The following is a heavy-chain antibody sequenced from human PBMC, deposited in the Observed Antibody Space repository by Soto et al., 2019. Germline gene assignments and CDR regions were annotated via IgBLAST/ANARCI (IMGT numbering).Heavy chain of an antibody. CDR1: GFPFRNYG. CDR2: IKQDGSEK. Sequence: GWSLRLSCAASGFPFRNYGMHWGRQAPGKGLEGVANIKQDGSEKYYVDSVKGRFTISRDNAKNSLYLQMNSLRAEDTAVYYCATGRNYDILTGYRSWYYYYGMDVWGQGTTVTVS. V-gene: IGHV3-7*03. J-gene: IGHJ6*02. CDR3: ATGRNYDILTGYRSWYYYYGMDV. D-gene: IGHD3-9*01.